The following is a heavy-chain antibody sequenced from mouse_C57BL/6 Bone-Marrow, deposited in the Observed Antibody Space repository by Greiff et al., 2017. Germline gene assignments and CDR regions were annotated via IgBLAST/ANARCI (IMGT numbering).Heavy chain of an antibody. J-gene: IGHJ3*01. D-gene: IGHD1-1*01. CDR3: ANHYYGSSYGFAY. CDR1: GFSLTSYC. Sequence: VKLEESGPGLVAPSPSLTITCTASGFSLTSYCISWVRQPPGKGLEWMGVIWGEGGTTYHSAHISRLGISKDNSKSQVFLKLSSLQTDDTATYYCANHYYGSSYGFAYWGQGTLVTVSA. V-gene: IGHV2-3*01. CDR2: IWGEGGT.